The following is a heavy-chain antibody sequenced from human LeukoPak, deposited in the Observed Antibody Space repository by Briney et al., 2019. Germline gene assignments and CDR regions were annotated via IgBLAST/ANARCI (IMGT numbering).Heavy chain of an antibody. CDR1: GFTFSSYA. J-gene: IGHJ4*02. V-gene: IGHV3-30*14. CDR3: ARDQGIGFDS. D-gene: IGHD2-15*01. CDR2: ISYDGSNK. Sequence: GGSLRLSCAASGFTFSSYAMHWVRQAPGKGLEWVAVISYDGSNKYYADSVKGRFTISRDNSKNTLYLQMNSLRAEDTAVYYCARDQGIGFDSWGQGTLVTVSS.